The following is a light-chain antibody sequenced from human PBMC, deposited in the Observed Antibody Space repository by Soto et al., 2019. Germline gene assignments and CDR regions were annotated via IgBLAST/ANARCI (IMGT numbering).Light chain of an antibody. J-gene: IGKJ5*01. CDR1: QSVISY. CDR3: QQRYHWPPIT. CDR2: DAS. Sequence: EIVLTQSPATLSLSPGERATLSCRASQSVISYLAWFQQKPGQAPRLLIYDASNRATGVPARFSGSGSGTDFTLTISSLEPEDFAVYYGQQRYHWPPITFGQGTRLEIK. V-gene: IGKV3-11*01.